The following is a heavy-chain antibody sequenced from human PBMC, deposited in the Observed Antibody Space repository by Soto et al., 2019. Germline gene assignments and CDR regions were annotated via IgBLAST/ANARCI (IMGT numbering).Heavy chain of an antibody. CDR1: GLTISDRKY. Sequence: PGGSLRLSCAVSGLTISDRKYITWVRQAPGKGLEWVSTISSNSAYIYYTDALRGRFTISRDNAKNSLHLQMNSLRAEDTAVYYCTRDASRDSSARGWFDPWGPGTLVTVSS. CDR3: TRDASRDSSARGWFDP. CDR2: ISSNSAYI. J-gene: IGHJ5*02. V-gene: IGHV3-21*01. D-gene: IGHD6-13*01.